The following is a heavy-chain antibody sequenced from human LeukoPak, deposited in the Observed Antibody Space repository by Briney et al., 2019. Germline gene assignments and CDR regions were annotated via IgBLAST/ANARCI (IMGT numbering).Heavy chain of an antibody. CDR3: ARVNLLPSHAFDI. Sequence: PSETLSLTCTVSGGSVSSGSYYWSWIRQPPGKGLEWIGYIYYSGSTNYNPSLKSRVAISVDTSKNQFSLKLSSVTAADTAVYYCARVNLLPSHAFDIWGQGTMVTVSS. CDR2: IYYSGST. V-gene: IGHV4-61*01. CDR1: GGSVSSGSYY. D-gene: IGHD5-18*01. J-gene: IGHJ3*02.